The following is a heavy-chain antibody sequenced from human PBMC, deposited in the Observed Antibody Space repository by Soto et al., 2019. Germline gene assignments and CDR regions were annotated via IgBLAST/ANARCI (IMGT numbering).Heavy chain of an antibody. CDR1: GGSFSGYD. D-gene: IGHD1-1*01. CDR3: WRRNGNHNEGFDI. Sequence: XDSLSLAFAVYGGSFSGYDWSWIRQPPGKGLEWMGEIKHSGSTNYNPSLESRVTISVDTSKNQLSLKLSSVTAADKAVYYCWRRNGNHNEGFDISGQRHMVTVPS. J-gene: IGHJ3*02. CDR2: IKHSGST. V-gene: IGHV4-34*01.